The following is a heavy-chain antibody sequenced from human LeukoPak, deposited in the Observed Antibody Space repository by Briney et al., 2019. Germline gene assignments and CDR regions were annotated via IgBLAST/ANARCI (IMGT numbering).Heavy chain of an antibody. Sequence: GASVKVSCKASGYTFTGYYMHWVRQAPGQGLEWMGWINPNSGDTIYAQKFQGRVTMTRDTSISTAYMELRRLRSDDTAVYYCAREERFCRSTSCSAPFDYWGQGTLVTVSS. D-gene: IGHD2-2*01. J-gene: IGHJ4*02. CDR1: GYTFTGYY. CDR2: INPNSGDT. V-gene: IGHV1-2*02. CDR3: AREERFCRSTSCSAPFDY.